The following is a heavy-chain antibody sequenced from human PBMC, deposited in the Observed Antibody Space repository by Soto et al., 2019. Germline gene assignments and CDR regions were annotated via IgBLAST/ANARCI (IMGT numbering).Heavy chain of an antibody. D-gene: IGHD3-10*01. CDR2: IWYDGSNK. CDR1: GFTFSSYG. CDR3: ARDLTASMVRGDDAFDI. Sequence: GGSRRLSCAASGFTFSSYGMHWVRQAPGKGLEWVAVIWYDGSNKYYADSVKGRFTISRDNSKNTLYLQMNSLRAEDTAVYYCARDLTASMVRGDDAFDIWGQGTMVTGSS. J-gene: IGHJ3*02. V-gene: IGHV3-33*01.